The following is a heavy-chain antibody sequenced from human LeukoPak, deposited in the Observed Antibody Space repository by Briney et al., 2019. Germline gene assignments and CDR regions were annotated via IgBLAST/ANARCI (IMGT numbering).Heavy chain of an antibody. CDR3: ARVVGFFSEYSSSWYRSAYYYYMDV. J-gene: IGHJ6*03. CDR2: MNPNNGDT. Sequence: GASVKVSCMASGYTFTGQYLHWVRQAPGQGLEWMGWMNPNNGDTNYAQKLQGRVTMTTDTSTSTAYMELRSLRSDDTAVYYCARVVGFFSEYSSSWYRSAYYYYMDVWGKGTTVTVSS. D-gene: IGHD6-13*01. V-gene: IGHV1-18*01. CDR1: GYTFTGQY.